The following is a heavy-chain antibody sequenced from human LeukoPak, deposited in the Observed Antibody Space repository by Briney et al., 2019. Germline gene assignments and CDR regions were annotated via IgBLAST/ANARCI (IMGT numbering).Heavy chain of an antibody. J-gene: IGHJ6*02. V-gene: IGHV3-30*03. CDR3: ARGRGRPDPYYYNGMDV. Sequence: PGGSLRLSCAASGFTLSSYGMNWVRQAPGKGLEGVAVMSNDGSKYADSVKGRFTISRDNAKNTLYLQMNSLRAEDTAVYYCARGRGRPDPYYYNGMDVWGQGTTVTVPS. CDR1: GFTLSSYG. CDR2: MSNDGSK. D-gene: IGHD3-16*01.